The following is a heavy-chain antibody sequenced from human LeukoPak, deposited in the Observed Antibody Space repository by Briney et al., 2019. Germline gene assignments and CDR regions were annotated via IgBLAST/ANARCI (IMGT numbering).Heavy chain of an antibody. D-gene: IGHD5-18*01. V-gene: IGHV1-69*05. Sequence: ASVKVSCKTSGGTFSSYGISWVRQAPGQGLEWMGGIIPIVATANYAQKFQGRVTITTDESTSTAYMELSSLRSEDTAVYYCASSTRGVHEYSYGGYFDYWGQGTLVTVSS. CDR3: ASSTRGVHEYSYGGYFDY. CDR1: GGTFSSYG. CDR2: IIPIVATA. J-gene: IGHJ4*02.